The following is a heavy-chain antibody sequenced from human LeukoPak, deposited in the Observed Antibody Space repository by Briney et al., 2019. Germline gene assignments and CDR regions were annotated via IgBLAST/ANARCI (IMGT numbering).Heavy chain of an antibody. J-gene: IGHJ4*02. D-gene: IGHD3-22*01. CDR3: AKDMGYYDSSGPVFDY. CDR1: GFTFSSYS. Sequence: PGGSLRLSCAAPGFTFSSYSMNWVRQAPGKGLEWVSSISSSSSYIYYADSVKGRFTISRDNAKNSLYLQMNSLRAEDTALYYCAKDMGYYDSSGPVFDYWGQGTLVTVSS. V-gene: IGHV3-21*04. CDR2: ISSSSSYI.